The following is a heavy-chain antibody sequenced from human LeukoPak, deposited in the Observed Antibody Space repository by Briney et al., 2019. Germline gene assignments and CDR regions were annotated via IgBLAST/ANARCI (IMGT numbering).Heavy chain of an antibody. Sequence: SETLSLNCTVSGDSISNYKWSWIRQPPGKRLEWIGYINYSGSTSYNPSLKSRVTISIDTSKNQFSLKLSSVTAADTAVYYCARAAYYGSGSYYNPFDYWGQGTLVTVSS. CDR1: GDSISNYK. CDR3: ARAAYYGSGSYYNPFDY. V-gene: IGHV4-59*12. D-gene: IGHD3-10*01. J-gene: IGHJ4*02. CDR2: INYSGST.